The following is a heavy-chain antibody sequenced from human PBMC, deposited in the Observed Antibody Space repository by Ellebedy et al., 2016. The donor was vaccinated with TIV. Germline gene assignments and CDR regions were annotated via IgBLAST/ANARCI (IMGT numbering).Heavy chain of an antibody. J-gene: IGHJ6*02. CDR1: GYSFTHYA. CDR2: ISAYNGNT. V-gene: IGHV1-18*01. Sequence: AASVKVSCKASGYSFTHYAISWARQAPGQGLEWLGWISAYNGNTNYAQKMQGRVTMTIDTSTSTAYMEVRSLRSDDTAVYYCAAPSRANYVILTGPDFYYHGLDVWGQGTAVTVSS. CDR3: AAPSRANYVILTGPDFYYHGLDV. D-gene: IGHD3-9*01.